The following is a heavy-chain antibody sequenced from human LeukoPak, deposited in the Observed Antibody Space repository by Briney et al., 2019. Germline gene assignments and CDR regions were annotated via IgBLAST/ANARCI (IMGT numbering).Heavy chain of an antibody. J-gene: IGHJ3*02. Sequence: TTGGSLRLSCAASGFTFSTYSMNWVRQAPGKGLEWVSSISSTSIYIYYADSVKGRFTISRDNAKNSLYLQMNSLRAEDTAVYYCARDPFDGELRAFDIWGQGTMVTVSS. D-gene: IGHD3-16*01. CDR2: ISSTSIYI. V-gene: IGHV3-21*04. CDR1: GFTFSTYS. CDR3: ARDPFDGELRAFDI.